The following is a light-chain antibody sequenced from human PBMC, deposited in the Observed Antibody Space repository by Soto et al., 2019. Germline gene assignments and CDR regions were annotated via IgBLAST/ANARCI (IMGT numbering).Light chain of an antibody. CDR2: GAS. CDR1: QSVSSSY. J-gene: IGKJ3*01. Sequence: VLTQSPGTLFFPPGERATLSCRASQSVSSSYLAWYQQKPGQAPRLLIYGASSRATGIPDRFSGSGSGTDFTLTISRLEPEDFAVYYCQQYGSSPVTFGPWTKVD. V-gene: IGKV3-20*01. CDR3: QQYGSSPVT.